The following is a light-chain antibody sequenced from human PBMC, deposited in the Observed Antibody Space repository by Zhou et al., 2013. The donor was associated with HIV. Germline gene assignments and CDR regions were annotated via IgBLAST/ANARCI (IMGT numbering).Light chain of an antibody. CDR1: QSVSSNY. Sequence: EIVMTQSPATLSVSPGERATLSCRASQSVSSNYLAWYQHKPGQAPRLLIYGASSRATGIPDRFSGSGSGTDFTLTISRLEPEDFAVYYCQQYGSPPYAFGQGAKLEIK. J-gene: IGKJ2*01. V-gene: IGKV3-20*01. CDR2: GAS. CDR3: QQYGSPPYA.